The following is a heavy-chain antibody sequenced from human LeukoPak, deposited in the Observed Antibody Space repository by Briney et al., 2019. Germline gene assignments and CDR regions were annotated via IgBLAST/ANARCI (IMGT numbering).Heavy chain of an antibody. Sequence: SETLSLTCTVSGDSITGYYWSWVRQPAGKGLEWIGRIYSSGSINYNPSLKSRVTMAVDTSQNQFSLELNSVTVADTAVYYCARKDYGDHRGFDYWGQGTLVTVSS. V-gene: IGHV4-4*07. CDR2: IYSSGSI. J-gene: IGHJ4*02. CDR1: GDSITGYY. D-gene: IGHD4-17*01. CDR3: ARKDYGDHRGFDY.